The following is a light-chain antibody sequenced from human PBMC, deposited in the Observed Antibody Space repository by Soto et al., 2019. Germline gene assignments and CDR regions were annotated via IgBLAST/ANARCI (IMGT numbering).Light chain of an antibody. CDR3: QQRYKWPPIT. V-gene: IGKV3-11*01. J-gene: IGKJ5*01. CDR2: DTS. CDR1: QSVVSY. Sequence: EIVLTQSPATLSLSPGERATLSCRASQSVVSYLAWYQQKPGQAPRLLIYDTSNRATGIPARFSGSGSGTDFTLTISSLEPEDVAVYYCQQRYKWPPITFGQGTRLEIK.